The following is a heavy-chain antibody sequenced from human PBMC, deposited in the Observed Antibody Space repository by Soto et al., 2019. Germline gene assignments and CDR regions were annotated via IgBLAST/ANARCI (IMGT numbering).Heavy chain of an antibody. J-gene: IGHJ6*02. CDR2: ISGSGGST. Sequence: QPGGSLRLSCAASGFTFSSYAMSWVRQAPGKGLEWVSAISGSGGSTYYADSVKGRFTISRDNSKNTLYLQMNSLRAEDTAVYYCAKDQVAPSDGRLRRYYYYGMDVWGQGTTVTVSS. D-gene: IGHD4-17*01. CDR3: AKDQVAPSDGRLRRYYYYGMDV. CDR1: GFTFSSYA. V-gene: IGHV3-23*01.